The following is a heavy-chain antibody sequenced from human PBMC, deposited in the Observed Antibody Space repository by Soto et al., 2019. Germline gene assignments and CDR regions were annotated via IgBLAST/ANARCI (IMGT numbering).Heavy chain of an antibody. D-gene: IGHD4-4*01. J-gene: IGHJ5*02. CDR1: GGTISSYD. CDR2: IYYSGST. CDR3: ARHPMTTVTNNWFDP. V-gene: IGHV4-59*08. Sequence: SETQSLTSTVSGGTISSYDWSWIRQPPGKGLEWIGYIYYSGSTNYNPSLKSRVTISVDTSKNQFSLKLSSVTAADTAVYYCARHPMTTVTNNWFDPWGQGTLVTVSS.